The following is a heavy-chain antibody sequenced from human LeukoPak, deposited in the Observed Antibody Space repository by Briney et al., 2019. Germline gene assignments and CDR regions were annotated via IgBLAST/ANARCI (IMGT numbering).Heavy chain of an antibody. J-gene: IGHJ5*02. V-gene: IGHV1-18*01. CDR1: GYIFINYG. D-gene: IGHD3-22*01. Sequence: ASVRVSCKASGYIFINYGISWVRQAPGQGLEWMAWIGAYNGNTNYAQKLQGRVTMTTDTSTSTTYMELRSLNSDDTAVYYCARGPFVVVMTVRDWWFDPWGQGTLVTVSS. CDR2: IGAYNGNT. CDR3: ARGPFVVVMTVRDWWFDP.